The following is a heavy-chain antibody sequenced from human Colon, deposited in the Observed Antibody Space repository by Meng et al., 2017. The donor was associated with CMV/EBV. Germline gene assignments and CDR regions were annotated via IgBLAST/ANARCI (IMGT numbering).Heavy chain of an antibody. CDR3: ARGGTTAMGY. D-gene: IGHD5-18*01. V-gene: IGHV1-2*02. CDR1: GYTFTDYY. Sequence: ASVKVSCKASGYTFTDYYIHWVRQAPGQGLEWLRWINPKTGGRNVGEKFQGRVTVTRDTSINTAYMEMSSLRFDDTAIYYCARGGTTAMGYWGQGTLVTVSS. CDR2: INPKTGGR. J-gene: IGHJ4*02.